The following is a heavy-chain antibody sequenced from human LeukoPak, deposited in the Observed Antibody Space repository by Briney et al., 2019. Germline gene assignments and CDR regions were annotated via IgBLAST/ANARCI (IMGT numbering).Heavy chain of an antibody. Sequence: PGGSLRLSCAASGFTFSSYSMNWGRQAPGKGLEWVSSVSRSSRHMYYADSVKGRFTISRDDAKNSLSLQMDSLRAEDSAVYYCVRDLDTVTTAFLVYWGQGTLVTVSS. CDR2: VSRSSRHM. D-gene: IGHD4-11*01. CDR3: VRDLDTVTTAFLVY. V-gene: IGHV3-21*01. J-gene: IGHJ4*02. CDR1: GFTFSSYS.